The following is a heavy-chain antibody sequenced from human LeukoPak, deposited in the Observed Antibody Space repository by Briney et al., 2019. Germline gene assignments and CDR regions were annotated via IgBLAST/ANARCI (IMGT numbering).Heavy chain of an antibody. Sequence: SETLSLTCTVSGVSISSYYWSWIRQPAGKGLEWIGRIHTSGSTNYNPSLKSRVSISVDTSKNQFSLKLNSVTAADTAVYYCAKSNGYGLVDIWGQGTMVTVSS. V-gene: IGHV4-4*07. CDR2: IHTSGST. J-gene: IGHJ3*02. D-gene: IGHD3-10*01. CDR1: GVSISSYY. CDR3: AKSNGYGLVDI.